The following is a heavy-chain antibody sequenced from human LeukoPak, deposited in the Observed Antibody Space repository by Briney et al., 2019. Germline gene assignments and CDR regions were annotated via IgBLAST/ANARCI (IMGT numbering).Heavy chain of an antibody. Sequence: GSLRLSCAASGSTFSSYAMSWVRPPPGKGLEWASFISGSGGSTDYADSVKGRFTIPRDNSKNTLYVQMNSLRAEDTAVYYCAKNADSGGYYYVNYWGQGTLVTVSS. V-gene: IGHV3-23*01. CDR3: AKNADSGGYYYVNY. D-gene: IGHD3-22*01. CDR1: GSTFSSYA. CDR2: ISGSGGST. J-gene: IGHJ4*02.